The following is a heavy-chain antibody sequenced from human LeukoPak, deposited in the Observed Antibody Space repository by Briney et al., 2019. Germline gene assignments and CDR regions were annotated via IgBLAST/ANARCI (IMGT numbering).Heavy chain of an antibody. J-gene: IGHJ4*02. D-gene: IGHD3/OR15-3a*01. CDR1: GFTFSSYA. CDR2: ISYDGSNK. V-gene: IGHV3-30*04. CDR3: ARDFGLRPRYYFDY. Sequence: GGSLRLSCAASGFTFSSYAMHWVRQAPGKGLEWVAVISYDGSNKYYVDSVKGRFTISRDNSKNTLYLQMNSLRAEDTAVYYCARDFGLRPRYYFDYWGQGTLVTVSS.